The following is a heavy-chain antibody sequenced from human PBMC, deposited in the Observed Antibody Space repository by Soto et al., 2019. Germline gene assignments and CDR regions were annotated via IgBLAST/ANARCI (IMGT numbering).Heavy chain of an antibody. V-gene: IGHV3-48*01. CDR1: GFTFSSYS. CDR2: ISSSSSTI. Sequence: GGSLRLSCAASGFTFSSYSMNWVRQAPGKGLEWVSYISSSSSTIYYADSVKGRLTISRDNAKNSLYLQMNSLRAEDTAVYYCAREYCSGGDCYSDFDYWGQGALVTVSS. CDR3: AREYCSGGDCYSDFDY. J-gene: IGHJ4*02. D-gene: IGHD2-15*01.